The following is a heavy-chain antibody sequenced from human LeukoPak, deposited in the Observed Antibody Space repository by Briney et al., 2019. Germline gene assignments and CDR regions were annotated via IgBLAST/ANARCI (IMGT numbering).Heavy chain of an antibody. CDR2: IYSGGST. V-gene: IGHV3-66*01. J-gene: IGHJ6*02. CDR1: GFTVGSNY. D-gene: IGHD1-26*01. Sequence: GGSLRLSCAASGFTVGSNYMSCVRQAPGKGLEWVSVIYSGGSTYYADSVKGRFTISRDNSKNTLYLQMNSLRAEDTAVYYCARARGSYYYYGMDVWGQGTTVTVSS. CDR3: ARARGSYYYYGMDV.